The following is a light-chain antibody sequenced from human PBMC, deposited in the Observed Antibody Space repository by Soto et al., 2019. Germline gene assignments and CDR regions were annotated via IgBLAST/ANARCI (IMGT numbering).Light chain of an antibody. CDR3: QQYGSSPLT. Sequence: EIVLTQSPGTLSLSPGERASLSCRASESVSSSYLAWYQQKPGQAPRLLIYSASSRATGIPYRFSGSGSGTAFTLTIGSLEPEDFAVYYCQQYGSSPLTFGQGTKVELK. J-gene: IGKJ1*01. CDR1: ESVSSSY. CDR2: SAS. V-gene: IGKV3-20*01.